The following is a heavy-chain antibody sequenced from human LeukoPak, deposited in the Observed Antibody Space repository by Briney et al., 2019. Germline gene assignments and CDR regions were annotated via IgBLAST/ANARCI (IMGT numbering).Heavy chain of an antibody. Sequence: ASARLSCKASGYPFTGYYLHWVRQAPGQGLEWMGWINPNSGFTNYAQKFQGSVTMTRDTSISTAYMELSRLRSDDTAVYYCARLADCSSSSCRSFDYWGRGTLGPVSS. CDR2: INPNSGFT. CDR3: ARLADCSSSSCRSFDY. J-gene: IGHJ4*02. CDR1: GYPFTGYY. D-gene: IGHD2-2*01. V-gene: IGHV1-2*02.